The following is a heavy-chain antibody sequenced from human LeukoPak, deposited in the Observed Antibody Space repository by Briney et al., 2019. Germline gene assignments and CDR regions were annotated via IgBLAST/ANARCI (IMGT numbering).Heavy chain of an antibody. D-gene: IGHD2/OR15-2a*01. Sequence: GGSLRLSCAASGFTFSSYGMSWDRQAPGKGLVWVSRINSDGSSTSYADSVKGRFTISRDNSKNTLYLQMNSLRAEDTAVYYCAKDFSAIKGKYYFDYWGQGTLVTVSS. CDR1: GFTFSSYG. CDR2: INSDGSST. V-gene: IGHV3-74*01. CDR3: AKDFSAIKGKYYFDY. J-gene: IGHJ4*02.